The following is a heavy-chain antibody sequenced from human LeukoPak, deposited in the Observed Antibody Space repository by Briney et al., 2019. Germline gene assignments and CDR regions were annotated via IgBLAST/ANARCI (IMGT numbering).Heavy chain of an antibody. Sequence: SETLSLTCIVSGGSFTSDYWTWIRQPPGKGLEWIGEINHSGSTNYNPSLKSRVTISVDTSKNQFSLKLSSVTAADTAVYYCVRGRYSSGWFKDKNWFDPWGQGIPVTVSS. D-gene: IGHD6-19*01. CDR1: GGSFTSDY. CDR2: INHSGST. J-gene: IGHJ5*02. CDR3: VRGRYSSGWFKDKNWFDP. V-gene: IGHV4-34*01.